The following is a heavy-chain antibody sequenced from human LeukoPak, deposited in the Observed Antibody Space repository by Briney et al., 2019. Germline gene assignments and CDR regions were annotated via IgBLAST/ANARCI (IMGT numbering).Heavy chain of an antibody. CDR1: GGSISSYY. D-gene: IGHD3-22*01. J-gene: IGHJ4*02. CDR2: LYTSGST. V-gene: IGHV4-4*07. CDR3: ARDRGHYDSSGYLFDY. Sequence: SETLSLTCTVSGGSISSYYWSWIRQPAGKGLEWIGRLYTSGSTNYNPSLKSRVTMSIDTSKNQFSLKLSSVTAADTAAYYCARDRGHYDSSGYLFDYWGQGTLVTVSS.